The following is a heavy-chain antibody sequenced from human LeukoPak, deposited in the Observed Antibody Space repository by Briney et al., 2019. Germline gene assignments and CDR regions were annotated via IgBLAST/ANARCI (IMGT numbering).Heavy chain of an antibody. CDR1: GGSISSYY. D-gene: IGHD3-10*01. J-gene: IGHJ5*02. CDR3: ARAWSGSGWFDP. CDR2: IYYSGST. V-gene: IGHV4-59*01. Sequence: PSETLSLTCTVSGGSISSYYWNWIRQPPGKGLEWIGYIYYSGSTNYNPSLKSRVTISVDTSKNQFSLKLSSVTAADTAVYYCARAWSGSGWFDPWGQGTLVTVSS.